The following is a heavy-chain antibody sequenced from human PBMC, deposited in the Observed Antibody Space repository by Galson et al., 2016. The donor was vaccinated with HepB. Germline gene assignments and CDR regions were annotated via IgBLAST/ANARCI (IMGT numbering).Heavy chain of an antibody. CDR3: ARPMTTGTTGAFYI. J-gene: IGHJ3*02. CDR1: GESFSGYY. D-gene: IGHD1-1*01. V-gene: IGHV4-34*01. CDR2: INHSGDT. Sequence: SETLSLTCGVSGESFSGYYWTWIRQPPGQGLEWIGDINHSGDTNYNPSLKSRVTISVDKSKSQFSLNVYSVTAADTAIYYCARPMTTGTTGAFYIWGQGTMVTVS.